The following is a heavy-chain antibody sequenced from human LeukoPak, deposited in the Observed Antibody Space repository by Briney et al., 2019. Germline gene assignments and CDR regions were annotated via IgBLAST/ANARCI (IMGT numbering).Heavy chain of an antibody. CDR2: INPSGGST. CDR1: GYTFTTYY. J-gene: IGHJ6*03. Sequence: ASVKVSCKASGYTFTTYYMHWVRQAPGQGLEWMGIINPSGGSTTYAQKFQGRVTITRDMSTSTAYMELSSLRSEDTAVYYCAANSGPYSSSWYLWYMDVWGKGTTVTVSS. CDR3: AANSGPYSSSWYLWYMDV. V-gene: IGHV1-46*01. D-gene: IGHD6-13*01.